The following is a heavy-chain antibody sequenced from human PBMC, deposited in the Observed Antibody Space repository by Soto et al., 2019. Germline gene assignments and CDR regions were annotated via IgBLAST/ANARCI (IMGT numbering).Heavy chain of an antibody. D-gene: IGHD3-10*01. Sequence: ASVKVCKASGYTFTNYGISWVRQAPGQGLEWMGWINTYNGNTNHAQKLQSRVTMTTDTSTSTAYMELRSLRSDDTAVYYCARGVGSGTYYNQYNWFDPWGQGTLVTVSS. J-gene: IGHJ5*02. CDR2: INTYNGNT. CDR1: GYTFTNYG. CDR3: ARGVGSGTYYNQYNWFDP. V-gene: IGHV1-18*01.